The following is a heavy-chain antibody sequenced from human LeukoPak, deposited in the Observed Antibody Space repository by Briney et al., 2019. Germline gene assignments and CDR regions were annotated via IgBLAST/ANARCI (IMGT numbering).Heavy chain of an antibody. CDR1: GFTFSSYS. J-gene: IGHJ6*03. V-gene: IGHV3-21*01. Sequence: GGSLRLSCAASGFTFSSYSMNWVRQAPGKGLEWVSSISSSSSYIYYADSVKGRFTISRDNAKNSLYLQMNSLRAEDTAVYYCARDGFGELLSLGPRYMDVWGKGTTVTVSS. D-gene: IGHD3-10*01. CDR3: ARDGFGELLSLGPRYMDV. CDR2: ISSSSSYI.